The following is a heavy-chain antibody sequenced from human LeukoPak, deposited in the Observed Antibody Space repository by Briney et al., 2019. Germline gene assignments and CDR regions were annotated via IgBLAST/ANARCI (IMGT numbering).Heavy chain of an antibody. Sequence: LSCAILGDSISSGNGGCWVRQVPGKVLKWIGEIAHTVSIKYNQSFMGRVSISIAFSKNQFSLRLSSVTAAVTGVCYCARLLVYNRNPRAFDVWGQGTSVTVS. V-gene: IGHV4-4*02. CDR2: IAHTVSI. CDR1: GDSISSGNG. D-gene: IGHD1-14*01. CDR3: ARLLVYNRNPRAFDV. J-gene: IGHJ3*01.